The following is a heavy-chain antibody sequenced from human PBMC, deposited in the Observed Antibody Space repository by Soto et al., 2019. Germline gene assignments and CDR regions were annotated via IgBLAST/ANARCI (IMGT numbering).Heavy chain of an antibody. CDR1: GGTFSSYT. CDR2: IIPILGIA. D-gene: IGHD2-15*01. Sequence: SVKVSCKASGGTFSSYTISWVRQAPGQGLEWMGRIIPILGIANYAQKFQGRVTITADKSTSTAYMELSSLRSEDTAVYYCARESIAATGSVDYWGQGTLVTVSS. CDR3: ARESIAATGSVDY. J-gene: IGHJ4*02. V-gene: IGHV1-69*04.